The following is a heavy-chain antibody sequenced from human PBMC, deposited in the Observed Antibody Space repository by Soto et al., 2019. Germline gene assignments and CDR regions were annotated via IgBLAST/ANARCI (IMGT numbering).Heavy chain of an antibody. CDR3: ARDQAGYSSSWDDAFDI. J-gene: IGHJ3*02. CDR1: GYTFTSYG. Sequence: QVQLVQSGAEVKKPGASVKVSCKASGYTFTSYGISWVRQAPGQGLEWMGWISAYNGNTNYAQKLQGRVTMTTDTSTSTAYMELRSLRSDDTAVYYCARDQAGYSSSWDDAFDIWGQGTMFTVSS. D-gene: IGHD6-13*01. V-gene: IGHV1-18*01. CDR2: ISAYNGNT.